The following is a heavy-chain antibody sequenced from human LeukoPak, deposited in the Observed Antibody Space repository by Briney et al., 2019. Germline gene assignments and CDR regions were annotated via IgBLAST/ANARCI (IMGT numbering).Heavy chain of an antibody. CDR3: ARAMYYDFWSGYPPFDY. Sequence: ASVKVPCKASGYTFTSYDINWVRQATGQGLEWMGWMNPNSGNTGYAQKFQGRVTMTRNTSISTAYMELSSLRSEDTAVYYCARAMYYDFWSGYPPFDYWGQGTLVTVSS. J-gene: IGHJ4*02. CDR2: MNPNSGNT. CDR1: GYTFTSYD. V-gene: IGHV1-8*01. D-gene: IGHD3-3*01.